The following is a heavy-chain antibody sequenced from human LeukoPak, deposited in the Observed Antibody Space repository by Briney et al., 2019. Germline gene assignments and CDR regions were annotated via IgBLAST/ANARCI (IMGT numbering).Heavy chain of an antibody. D-gene: IGHD3-22*01. CDR2: IIPIFGTA. CDR1: GGTFISYA. Sequence: ASVKVSCKASGGTFISYAISWVRQAPGQGLEWMGGIIPIFGTANYAQKFQGRVTITADESTSTAYMELSSLRSEDTAVYYCARGYYYDSSGYYYDYWGQGTLVTVSS. J-gene: IGHJ4*02. CDR3: ARGYYYDSSGYYYDY. V-gene: IGHV1-69*13.